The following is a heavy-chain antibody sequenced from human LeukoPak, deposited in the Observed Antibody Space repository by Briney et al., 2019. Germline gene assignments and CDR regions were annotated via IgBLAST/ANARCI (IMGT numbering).Heavy chain of an antibody. CDR2: IIPIFGTA. J-gene: IGHJ6*02. CDR3: ARGVVAKWGYYYGMDV. V-gene: IGHV1-69*13. Sequence: SVKVSCTASGGIFSSYAISWVRQAPGQGLEWMGGIIPIFGTANYAQKFQGRVTITADESTSTAYMELSSLRSEDTAVYYCARGVVAKWGYYYGMDVWGQGTTVTVSS. CDR1: GGIFSSYA. D-gene: IGHD2-15*01.